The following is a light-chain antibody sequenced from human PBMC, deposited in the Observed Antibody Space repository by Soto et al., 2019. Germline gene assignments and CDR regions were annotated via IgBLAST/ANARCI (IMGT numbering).Light chain of an antibody. Sequence: QSVLTQPPSVSGAPGQRVTISCTGSSSNIGAGYDVHWYQQLPGPAPKLLIYGNNNRPSGVPDRFSGSKSGTSASLAITGLQAEDEADYYYQSGASSLGAHVVFGGGTKLTVL. CDR2: GNN. V-gene: IGLV1-40*01. CDR1: SSNIGAGYD. J-gene: IGLJ2*01. CDR3: QSGASSLGAHVV.